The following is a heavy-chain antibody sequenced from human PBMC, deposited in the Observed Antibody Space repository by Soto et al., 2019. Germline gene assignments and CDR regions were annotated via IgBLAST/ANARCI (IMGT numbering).Heavy chain of an antibody. V-gene: IGHV3-21*01. CDR3: WSKARYGITHHSYVYWFDP. CDR2: ISSSSTYT. CDR1: GFNFSSSN. Sequence: EVQLVESGGGLVKPGGSLRLSCAASGFNFSSSNMNWVRQAPGKGLEWVSSISSSSTYTYYADSAKGRFTISRDNAKNSLYLQINSLRAEDTAVYYCWSKARYGITHHSYVYWFDPWGKGTLVTVSS. J-gene: IGHJ5*01. D-gene: IGHD3-3*01.